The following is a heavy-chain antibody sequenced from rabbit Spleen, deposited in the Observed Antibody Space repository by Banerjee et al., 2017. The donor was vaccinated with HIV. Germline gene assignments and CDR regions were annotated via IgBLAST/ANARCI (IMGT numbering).Heavy chain of an antibody. J-gene: IGHJ6*01. CDR3: ARDTGTSFSTYGMDL. CDR1: GFSFSANYY. Sequence: QQLVESGGGLVKPGASLTLTCKASGFSFSANYYMCWVRQAPGKGLEWIACIDTGSSGYTYYASWATGRFTCSKTSSTTVTLQMTSLTAADTATYFCARDTGTSFSTYGMDLWGQGTLVTVS. CDR2: IDTGSSGYT. D-gene: IGHD8-1*01. V-gene: IGHV1S40*01.